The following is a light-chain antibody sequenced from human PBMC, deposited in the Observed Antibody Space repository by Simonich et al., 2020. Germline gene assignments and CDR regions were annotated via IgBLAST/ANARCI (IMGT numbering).Light chain of an antibody. V-gene: IGLV2-23*03. Sequence: QSALTQPASVSGSPGQSITISCTETSSHVGSYNLVSWYQQHPGKAPKPTIYEGSKRPSGVSNRFSGSESGNTASLTSSGLQAEDEADYYCCSYAGSSTFGVFGGGTKLTVL. CDR1: SSHVGSYNL. J-gene: IGLJ3*02. CDR2: EGS. CDR3: CSYAGSSTFGV.